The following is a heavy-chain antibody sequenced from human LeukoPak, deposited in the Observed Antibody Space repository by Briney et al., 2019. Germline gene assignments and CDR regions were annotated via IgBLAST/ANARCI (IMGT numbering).Heavy chain of an antibody. Sequence: PSQTLSLTCTVSGGSISSGDYYWSWIRQPPGKGLEWIGYIYYSGSTYYNPSLKSRVTISVDTSKNQFSLKLSSVTAADTAVYYCARGAAIRYYYDSSGYYPFDYWGQGTLVTVSS. V-gene: IGHV4-30-4*08. D-gene: IGHD3-22*01. CDR1: GGSISSGDYY. J-gene: IGHJ4*02. CDR2: IYYSGST. CDR3: ARGAAIRYYYDSSGYYPFDY.